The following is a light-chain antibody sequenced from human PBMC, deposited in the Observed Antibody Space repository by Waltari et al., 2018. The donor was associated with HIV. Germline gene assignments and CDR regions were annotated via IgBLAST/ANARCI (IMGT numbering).Light chain of an antibody. CDR1: SGSIASNY. CDR2: EDN. V-gene: IGLV6-57*03. Sequence: NFMLTQPHSVSESPGKTVTISCTRSSGSIASNYVQWDQQRPGSAPTTAISEDNQRPSGVADRFSGSIDTSSNSASLAISGLKTEDEADYYCQSYDSSNVVFGGGTKLTVL. CDR3: QSYDSSNVV. J-gene: IGLJ2*01.